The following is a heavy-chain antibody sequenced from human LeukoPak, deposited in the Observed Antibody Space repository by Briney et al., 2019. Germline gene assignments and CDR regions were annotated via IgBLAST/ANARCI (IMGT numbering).Heavy chain of an antibody. CDR2: ISYDGSIN. V-gene: IGHV3-30-3*01. CDR1: GFTFNSYA. CDR3: ARDRRYCSGGSCYFVYFFDY. D-gene: IGHD2-15*01. J-gene: IGHJ4*02. Sequence: PGGSLRLSCTASGFTFNSYAVHWVRQAPGKGLEWVAVISYDGSINFYVASVKGRFTISRDNSKNTLYLQMNSLRAEDTALYFCARDRRYCSGGSCYFVYFFDYWGQGTLVTVSS.